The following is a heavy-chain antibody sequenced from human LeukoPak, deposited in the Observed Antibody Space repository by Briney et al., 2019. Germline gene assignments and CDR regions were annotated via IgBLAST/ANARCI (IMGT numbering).Heavy chain of an antibody. D-gene: IGHD2-2*01. Sequence: ASVKVSCKASGYTFTGYYMHWVRQAPGQGPEWMGVISPSCGSTTYAQKFQGRVTLTRDMSTSTVYMELSSLRSEDTAVYYWSRETVPAAITVLPPGYMDVWGKGTTVTTSS. CDR1: GYTFTGYY. CDR3: SRETVPAAITVLPPGYMDV. CDR2: ISPSCGST. V-gene: IGHV1-46*01. J-gene: IGHJ6*03.